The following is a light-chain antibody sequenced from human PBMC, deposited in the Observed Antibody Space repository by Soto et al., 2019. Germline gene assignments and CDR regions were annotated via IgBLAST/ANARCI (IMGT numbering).Light chain of an antibody. CDR3: QQYDNSPIT. CDR1: QNISRS. CDR2: GTS. V-gene: IGKV3D-15*02. Sequence: IVMKQSPVTLSVSPGERATLSCRASQNISRSLAWYQQKPGQGPSLLIYGTSTRAGGVPARFSGGGSGTEFTLTISRLEPEDFAVYYCQQYDNSPITFGQGTRLEIK. J-gene: IGKJ5*01.